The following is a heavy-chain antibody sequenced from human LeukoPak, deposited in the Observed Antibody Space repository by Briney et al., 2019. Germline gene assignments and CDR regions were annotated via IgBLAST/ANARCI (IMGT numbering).Heavy chain of an antibody. V-gene: IGHV3-30-3*01. CDR2: ISYGGSNK. D-gene: IGHD6-13*01. J-gene: IGHJ3*02. Sequence: GGSLRLSCAASGFTFSSYAMHWVRQAPGKGLEWVAVISYGGSNKYYADSVKGRFTISRDNSKNTLYLQMNSLRAEDTAVYYCAREGFPEQQLALHDAFDIWGQGTMVTVSS. CDR1: GFTFSSYA. CDR3: AREGFPEQQLALHDAFDI.